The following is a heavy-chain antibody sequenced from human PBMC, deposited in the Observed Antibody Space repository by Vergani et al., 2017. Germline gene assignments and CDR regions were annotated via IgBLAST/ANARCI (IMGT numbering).Heavy chain of an antibody. CDR1: EYSFGNYW. V-gene: IGHV5-51*01. J-gene: IGHJ4*02. D-gene: IGHD1-1*01. CDR3: ARHTTYTDS. Sequence: EVELVQSGPEMRKPGESLKISCKGSEYSFGNYWIGWVRQVPGKGLEWMGIIYPADSDTRYSPSFQGQVTISADKSISTASLQWDSLKASDTALYYCARHTTYTDSWGQGTLVTVSS. CDR2: IYPADSDT.